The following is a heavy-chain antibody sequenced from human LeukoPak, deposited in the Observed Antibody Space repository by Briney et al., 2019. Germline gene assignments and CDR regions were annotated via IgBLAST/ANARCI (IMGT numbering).Heavy chain of an antibody. Sequence: PGGSLRLSFAASGFNVRNNYMTRGRQAPGKGLKVDSIIYDSCDSYYADSVKGRFTIARDNSKNTVSLQLNSLRVDDTAVYYCVSHIDPLPGYSFDCWGHGILVTVAS. D-gene: IGHD6-13*01. CDR1: GFNVRNNY. J-gene: IGHJ4*01. CDR3: VSHIDPLPGYSFDC. V-gene: IGHV3-53*01. CDR2: IYDSCDS.